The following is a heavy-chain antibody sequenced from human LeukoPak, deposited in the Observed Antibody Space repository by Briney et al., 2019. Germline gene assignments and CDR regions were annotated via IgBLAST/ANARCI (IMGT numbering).Heavy chain of an antibody. CDR2: IYHSGST. CDR3: ATLPYCSSTSCYRDNWFDP. J-gene: IGHJ5*02. V-gene: IGHV4-30-2*01. Sequence: SETLSLTCTVSGGSISSGGYYWSWIRQPPGKGLEWIGYIYHSGSTYYNPSLKSRVTISVDRSKNQFSLKLSSVTAADMAVYYCATLPYCSSTSCYRDNWFDPWGQGTLVTVSS. CDR1: GGSISSGGYY. D-gene: IGHD2-2*01.